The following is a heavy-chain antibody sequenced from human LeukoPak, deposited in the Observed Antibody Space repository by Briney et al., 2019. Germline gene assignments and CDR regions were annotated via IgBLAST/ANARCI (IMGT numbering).Heavy chain of an antibody. CDR3: AKDFAVVGASSFDC. CDR2: TSYDEKYK. D-gene: IGHD2-15*01. Sequence: GGSLRLSCAASGFTFSSFGMHWVRQAPGKGLEWVAVTSYDEKYKYYGDSVKGRFTISRDNSKNTLYLQMNSLRAEDTAVYYCAKDFAVVGASSFDCWGQGTLVTVPS. J-gene: IGHJ4*02. CDR1: GFTFSSFG. V-gene: IGHV3-30*18.